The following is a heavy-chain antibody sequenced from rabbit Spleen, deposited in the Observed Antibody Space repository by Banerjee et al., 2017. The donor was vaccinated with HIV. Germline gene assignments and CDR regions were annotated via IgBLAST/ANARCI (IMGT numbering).Heavy chain of an antibody. CDR1: GFDFSSYG. Sequence: QEQLVESGGGLVQPGGSLKLSCKASGFDFSSYGVSWVRQAPGKGLEWIGYIDPIFHITTYATWVNGRFTISSHNGQNTLYLQLNSLTAADTATYFCVREVAAKFSLWGQGTLVTVS. V-gene: IGHV1S47*01. J-gene: IGHJ4*01. D-gene: IGHD4-1*01. CDR3: VREVAAKFSL. CDR2: IDPIFHIT.